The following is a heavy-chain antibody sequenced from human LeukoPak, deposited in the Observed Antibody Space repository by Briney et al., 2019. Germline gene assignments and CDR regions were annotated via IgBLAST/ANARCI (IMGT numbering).Heavy chain of an antibody. CDR3: ARQNWNFDF. Sequence: KPSETLSLTCVVFGYSITSGYHWGWVRQPPGRGLEWIGSIYRSGSTYYNRSLKGRVAISVDTSKNHFPLRLNSVTAAATAVYYCARQNWNFDFWGQGTLVTVSS. V-gene: IGHV4-38-2*01. D-gene: IGHD1-1*01. J-gene: IGHJ4*02. CDR1: GYSITSGYH. CDR2: IYRSGST.